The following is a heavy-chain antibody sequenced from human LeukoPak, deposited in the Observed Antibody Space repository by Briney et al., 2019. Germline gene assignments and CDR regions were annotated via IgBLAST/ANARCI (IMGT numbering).Heavy chain of an antibody. CDR1: GFTFDDYG. V-gene: IGHV3-20*04. CDR2: INWNGGST. D-gene: IGHD4-17*01. Sequence: GGSLRLSCAASGFTFDDYGMSWVRQAPGKGLEWVSGINWNGGSTGYADSVKGRFTISRDNSKNTLYLQMNSLRAEDTAVYYCARDPYGDPETTDYWGQGTLVTVSS. CDR3: ARDPYGDPETTDY. J-gene: IGHJ4*02.